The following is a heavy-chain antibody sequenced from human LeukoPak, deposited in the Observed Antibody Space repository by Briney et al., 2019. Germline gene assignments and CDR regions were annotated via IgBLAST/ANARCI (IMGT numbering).Heavy chain of an antibody. CDR1: GYTFTGYY. CDR3: ATPGGLDSYSAAALDY. J-gene: IGHJ4*02. V-gene: IGHV1-2*02. CDR2: INPNSGGT. D-gene: IGHD6-25*01. Sequence: ASVKVSCKASGYTFTGYYMHWGRRAPGQGLEWMGWINPNSGGTNYAQKFQGRVTMTRDTSTSTAYMELSRLRSDDTAVYYCATPGGLDSYSAAALDYWGQGTLVTVSS.